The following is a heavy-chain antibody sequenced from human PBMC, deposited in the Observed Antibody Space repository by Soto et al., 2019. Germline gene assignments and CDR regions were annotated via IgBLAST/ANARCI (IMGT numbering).Heavy chain of an antibody. V-gene: IGHV4-31*01. Sequence: QVQLQESGPGLVKPSQTLSLTCTVSGGSISRGGYYWSWIRQHPGKGLEWIGYIYYSGGTYYNPSXXXXXXXXXXXXXXXXXXRLSSVTAADTAVYYCARKDSGYADYMDVWGKGTTVTVSS. D-gene: IGHD5-12*01. CDR2: IYYSGGT. J-gene: IGHJ6*03. CDR1: GGSISRGGYY. CDR3: ARKDSGYADYMDV.